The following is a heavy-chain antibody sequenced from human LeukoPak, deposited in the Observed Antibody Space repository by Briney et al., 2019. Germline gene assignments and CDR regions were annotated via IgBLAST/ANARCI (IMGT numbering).Heavy chain of an antibody. CDR1: GFTFSSYP. CDR2: ISSSGSTI. Sequence: GGSLRLSCAASGFTFSSYPLNWVRQAPGKGLEWVSYISSSGSTIYYADSVKGRFTISRDNAKNSLYLQMNSLRAEDTAVYYCAELGITMIGGVWGKGTTVTISS. J-gene: IGHJ6*04. D-gene: IGHD3-10*02. CDR3: AELGITMIGGV. V-gene: IGHV3-48*03.